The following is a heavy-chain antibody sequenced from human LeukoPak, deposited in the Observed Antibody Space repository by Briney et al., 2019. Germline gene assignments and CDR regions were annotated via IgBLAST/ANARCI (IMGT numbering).Heavy chain of an antibody. CDR2: IYYSGST. CDR1: GGSISGSSYY. CDR3: SGDMMGGYYKVIQFDY. Sequence: SETLSLTCTVSGGSISGSSYYWGWVRQPPGKGLEWIGSIYYSGSTYYNPSLKGRVTISGDTSKNEFSLKLSSVTAADSGVFYCSGDMMGGYYKVIQFDYWGQGTL. J-gene: IGHJ4*02. D-gene: IGHD3-3*01. V-gene: IGHV4-39*02.